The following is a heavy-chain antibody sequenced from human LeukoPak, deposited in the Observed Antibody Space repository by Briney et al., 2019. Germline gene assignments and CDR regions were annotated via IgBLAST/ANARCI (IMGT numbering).Heavy chain of an antibody. D-gene: IGHD3-3*01. V-gene: IGHV3-53*01. J-gene: IGHJ5*02. Sequence: GGSLRLSCAASGFTVGSNYMSWVRQAPGKGLEWVSLIYSGGSTYYADSVKGRFTISRDNSKNTLYLQMNSLRAEDTAVYFCARARFTIFGWFDPWGQGTLVTVSS. CDR1: GFTVGSNY. CDR2: IYSGGST. CDR3: ARARFTIFGWFDP.